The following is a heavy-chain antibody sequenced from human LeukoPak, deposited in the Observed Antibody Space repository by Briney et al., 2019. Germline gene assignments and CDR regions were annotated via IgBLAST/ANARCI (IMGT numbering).Heavy chain of an antibody. CDR1: GFTFSSYA. J-gene: IGHJ4*02. CDR2: VKSDGSST. CDR3: ARDGFLGPVTAYLHY. V-gene: IGHV3-74*01. Sequence: GGSLRLSCAASGFTFSSYAMPWVRQAPGQGLVWVSRVKSDGSSTSYADSVKVRFTISSDNARNTLYLQMNSLRAEDTAVYYCARDGFLGPVTAYLHYWGQGTPVTVSS. D-gene: IGHD2-21*02.